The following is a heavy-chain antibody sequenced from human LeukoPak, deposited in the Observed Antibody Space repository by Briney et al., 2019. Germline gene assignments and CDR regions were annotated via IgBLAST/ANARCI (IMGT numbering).Heavy chain of an antibody. J-gene: IGHJ4*02. V-gene: IGHV3-9*01. Sequence: GGSLRLSCAASGFTFDDYAMHWVRQAPGKGLEWVSGISWNSGSIGYADSVEGRFTISRDNAKNSLYLQMNSLRAEDTALYYCAKDKMATITPHFDYWGQGTLVTVSS. CDR2: ISWNSGSI. D-gene: IGHD5-24*01. CDR1: GFTFDDYA. CDR3: AKDKMATITPHFDY.